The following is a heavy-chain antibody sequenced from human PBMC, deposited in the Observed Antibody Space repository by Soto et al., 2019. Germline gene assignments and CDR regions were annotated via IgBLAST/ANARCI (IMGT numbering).Heavy chain of an antibody. CDR1: GGSISSYY. CDR2: IYYSGST. V-gene: IGHV4-59*01. Sequence: SQTLSLTCTGSGGSISSYYWSWIRQPPGKGLEWIGYIYYSGSTNYNPSLKSRVTISVDTSKNQFSLKLSSVTAADTAVYYCARVSGGAFDIWGQGTMVT. D-gene: IGHD1-26*01. CDR3: ARVSGGAFDI. J-gene: IGHJ3*02.